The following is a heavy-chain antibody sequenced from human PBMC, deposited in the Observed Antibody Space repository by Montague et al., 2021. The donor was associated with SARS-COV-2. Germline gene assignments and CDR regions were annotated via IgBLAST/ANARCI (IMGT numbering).Heavy chain of an antibody. CDR3: AHRGMIRGLIFDY. V-gene: IGHV2-5*01. J-gene: IGHJ4*02. CDR1: GLSLRSDDEG. CDR2: IYWNGDK. Sequence: PALGKPTQTLTLTCTFSGLSLRSDDEGVAWIRQSPGQALEWLAVIYWNGDKRYSPSLQRRLTITKDTSENQVVLTMTNMDPVDTATYYCAHRGMIRGLIFDYWGQGTLVTVSS. D-gene: IGHD3-10*01.